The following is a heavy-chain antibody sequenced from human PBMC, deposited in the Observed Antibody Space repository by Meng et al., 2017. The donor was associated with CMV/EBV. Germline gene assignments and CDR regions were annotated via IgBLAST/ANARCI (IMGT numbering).Heavy chain of an antibody. CDR2: IYHSGST. V-gene: IGHV4-39*07. Sequence: SETLSLTCTVSGGSISSSSYYWGWIRQPPGKGLEWIGSIYHSGSTYYNPSLKSRVTISVDTSKNQFSLKLSSVTAADTAVYYCARAGYYYDSSGYIDYWGQGTLVTVSS. J-gene: IGHJ4*02. CDR3: ARAGYYYDSSGYIDY. D-gene: IGHD3-22*01. CDR1: GGSISSSSYY.